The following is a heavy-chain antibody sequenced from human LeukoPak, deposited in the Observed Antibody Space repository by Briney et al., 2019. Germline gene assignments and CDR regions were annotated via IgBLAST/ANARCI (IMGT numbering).Heavy chain of an antibody. CDR3: ARGMTYYYDSSGYYPDY. J-gene: IGHJ4*02. CDR2: INPNNGGT. D-gene: IGHD3-22*01. CDR1: GYTFTDYY. V-gene: IGHV1-2*02. Sequence: GASVKVSCTVSGYTFTDYYIHWVRQAPGQGLEWMGWINPNNGGTNYAQKFQGRVTMTRHPSISTAYMELSRLRSDDTAVYYCARGMTYYYDSSGYYPDYWGQGTLVTVSS.